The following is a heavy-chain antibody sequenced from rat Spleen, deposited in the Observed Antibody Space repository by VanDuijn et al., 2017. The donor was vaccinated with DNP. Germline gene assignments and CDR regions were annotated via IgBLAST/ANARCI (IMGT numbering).Heavy chain of an antibody. D-gene: IGHD1-2*01. Sequence: EVQLQESGPGLVKPSQSLSLTCSVTGFSITSHYWGWIRQFPGNKMEYIGHISYSGRTNYNPSLKRRISSTRDTSRNQFFLQLNSVTTEDTATYYCATDQGTITAPFDSWGPGVMVTVSS. J-gene: IGHJ2*01. V-gene: IGHV3-1*01. CDR1: GFSITSHY. CDR3: ATDQGTITAPFDS. CDR2: ISYSGRT.